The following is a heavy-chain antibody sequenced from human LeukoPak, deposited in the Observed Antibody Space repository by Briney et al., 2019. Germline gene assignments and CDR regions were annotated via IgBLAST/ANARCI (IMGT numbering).Heavy chain of an antibody. V-gene: IGHV3-30-3*01. D-gene: IGHD3-22*01. CDR3: ARGLDYYDSSGYYPTYYYYGMDV. CDR2: ISYDGSNK. J-gene: IGHJ6*02. CDR1: GFTFSSYA. Sequence: GGSLRLSCVASGFTFSSYAMHWVRQAPGKGLEWVAVISYDGSNKYYADSVKGRFTISRDNSKNTLYLQMNSLRAEDTAVYYCARGLDYYDSSGYYPTYYYYGMDVWGQGTTVTVSS.